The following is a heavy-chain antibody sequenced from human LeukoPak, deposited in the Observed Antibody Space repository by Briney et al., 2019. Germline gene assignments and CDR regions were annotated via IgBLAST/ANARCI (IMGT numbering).Heavy chain of an antibody. J-gene: IGHJ5*02. CDR3: ARCPVAGSYGWFAP. V-gene: IGHV1-69*13. CDR2: IIPIFGRA. Sequence: SVKVSCKASGGIFSSYAISWVRQAPGQGLEWMGGIIPIFGRANYSQKFQGRVTITADESTSIAYMELSSLKSEDTAVYYCARCPVAGSYGWFAPWGQGTLVTVSS. D-gene: IGHD6-19*01. CDR1: GGIFSSYA.